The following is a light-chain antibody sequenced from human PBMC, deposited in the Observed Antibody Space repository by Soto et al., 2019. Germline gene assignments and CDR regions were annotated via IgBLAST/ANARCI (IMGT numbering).Light chain of an antibody. CDR3: QQYNNWPRT. Sequence: IVLTQSPGTLSLSPGERATLTCRASQSVNSNLAWYQQKPGQAPRLLIYRALTRATGIPARFSGSGSGTDFTLTISGLQSEDFAVYFCQQYNNWPRTFGQGTKGDIK. CDR2: RAL. CDR1: QSVNSN. V-gene: IGKV3-15*01. J-gene: IGKJ1*01.